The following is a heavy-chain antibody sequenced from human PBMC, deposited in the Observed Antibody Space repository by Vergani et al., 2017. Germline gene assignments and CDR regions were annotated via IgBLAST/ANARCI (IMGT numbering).Heavy chain of an antibody. CDR1: GYSFTSYW. CDR3: ARQGPRGSSSGDY. Sequence: VQLVQSGAEVKKPGASVKVSCKASGYSFTSYWISWVRQMPGKGLEWMGRIDPSDSYTNYSPSFQGHVTISADKSISTAYLQWSSLKASDTAMYYCARQGPRGSSSGDYWGQGTLVTVSS. D-gene: IGHD6-6*01. J-gene: IGHJ4*02. CDR2: IDPSDSYT. V-gene: IGHV5-10-1*01.